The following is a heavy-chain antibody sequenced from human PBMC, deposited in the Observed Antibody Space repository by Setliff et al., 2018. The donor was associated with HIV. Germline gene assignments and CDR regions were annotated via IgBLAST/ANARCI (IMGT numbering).Heavy chain of an antibody. J-gene: IGHJ4*02. Sequence: ASETLSLTCAVSGYSIRSGYYWGWIRQSPGKGLEWIGTMFRTGTSYYNPSLTSRVTISQDTSKNQFSLELTSVTAADTAVYYCATVDGTRYLDYWGQGKLVTVPQ. V-gene: IGHV4-38-2*01. CDR1: GYSIRSGYY. D-gene: IGHD1-1*01. CDR3: ATVDGTRYLDY. CDR2: MFRTGTS.